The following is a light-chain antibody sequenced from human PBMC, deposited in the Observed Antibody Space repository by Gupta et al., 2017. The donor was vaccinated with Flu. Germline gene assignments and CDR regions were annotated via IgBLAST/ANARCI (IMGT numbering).Light chain of an antibody. CDR2: SDD. V-gene: IGLV1-44*01. J-gene: IGLJ2*01. CDR3: AAWDESLKGYVA. Sequence: QSVLTQPPSASGTPGQRLAISCSGSPTNIGSNIVNWYRQLPHTAATLLIYSDDQRRSGVPDRFSGSKSGTSASLAISGLQSEDEATYYGAAWDESLKGYVAFGGGTKLTVL. CDR1: PTNIGSNI.